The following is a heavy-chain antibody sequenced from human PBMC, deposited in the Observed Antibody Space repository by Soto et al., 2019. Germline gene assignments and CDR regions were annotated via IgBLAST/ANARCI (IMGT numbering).Heavy chain of an antibody. V-gene: IGHV3-33*05. Sequence: QVQLVESGGGVVQSGGSLTLSCTVSGFFLSDYVMHWVRQAPGKGLEWVAATSYDGSSEYYSDSVKDRFTTSRDNSKNTVYLHMNRLRAEDKGLYYCARGGGLNQLLSGSDHWGQGTLVTVSS. CDR3: ARGGGLNQLLSGSDH. J-gene: IGHJ4*02. CDR1: GFFLSDYV. D-gene: IGHD1-26*01. CDR2: TSYDGSSE.